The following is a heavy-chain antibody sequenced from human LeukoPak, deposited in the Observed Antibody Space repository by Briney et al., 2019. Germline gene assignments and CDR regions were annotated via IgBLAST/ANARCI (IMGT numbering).Heavy chain of an antibody. J-gene: IGHJ4*02. V-gene: IGHV1-18*01. CDR3: ARGGLYCSSTSCYGVDY. CDR2: ISAYNGNT. Sequence: ASVTVSFQGSVYTFTSYGSSWVRQPPGQGLTWMGWISAYNGNTNYAQKLQGRVTMTTDTSTSTVYMELRSLRSDDTAVYFCARGGLYCSSTSCYGVDYWGQGTLVTVSS. CDR1: VYTFTSYG. D-gene: IGHD2-2*01.